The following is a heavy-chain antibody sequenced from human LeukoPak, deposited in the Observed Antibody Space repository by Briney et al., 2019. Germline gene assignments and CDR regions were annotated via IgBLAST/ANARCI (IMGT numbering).Heavy chain of an antibody. J-gene: IGHJ6*04. CDR1: GFTFSTYG. CDR3: AELGITMIGGV. D-gene: IGHD3-10*02. CDR2: IQYDRSNQ. V-gene: IGHV3-30*02. Sequence: GGSLRLSCAASGFTFSTYGMHWVRQAPGRGLEWVAYIQYDRSNQQYAGSVKGRFSISRDNSKNTLYLQMNSLRAEDTAVYYCAELGITMIGGVWGKGTTVTISS.